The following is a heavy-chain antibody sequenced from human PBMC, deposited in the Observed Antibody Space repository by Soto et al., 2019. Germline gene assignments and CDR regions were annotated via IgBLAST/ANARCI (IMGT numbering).Heavy chain of an antibody. V-gene: IGHV4-39*01. CDR2: IYYDGNT. CDR3: ARSSIEPRVFMYPFDS. J-gene: IGHJ4*02. CDR1: GDSITSSSHY. Sequence: QLQLQESGPGLVKPSETLSLTCTVSGDSITSSSHYWGWIRQPPGKGLECIANIYYDGNTYYNPSLKSRVAISLDTSKNQFSLRLNSVTAADTAVHYCARSSIEPRVFMYPFDSWGQGTLVTVSS. D-gene: IGHD6-6*01.